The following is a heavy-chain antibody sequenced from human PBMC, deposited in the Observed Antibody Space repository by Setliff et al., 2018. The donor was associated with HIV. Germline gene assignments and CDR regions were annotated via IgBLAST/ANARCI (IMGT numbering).Heavy chain of an antibody. CDR2: ISYSGNT. J-gene: IGHJ4*03. Sequence: SETLSLTCNVSGGSIRSNRDHWGWIRQTPGKGLEWIGSISYSGNTYYHPSLQSRVTISLDMSKDQFSLKVKSVTAADTAIYYCARDPHYFDRSGYYSYFYFDYWVPETLLVTVSS. CDR1: GGSIRSNRDH. CDR3: ARDPHYFDRSGYYSYFYFDY. D-gene: IGHD3-22*01. V-gene: IGHV4-39*07.